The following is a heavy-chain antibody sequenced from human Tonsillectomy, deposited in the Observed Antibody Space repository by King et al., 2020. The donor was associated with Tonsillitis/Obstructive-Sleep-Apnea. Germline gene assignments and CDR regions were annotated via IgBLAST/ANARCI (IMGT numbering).Heavy chain of an antibody. CDR2: IKSKTDGGTI. V-gene: IGHV3-15*01. CDR3: TPLWLRELLCYY. D-gene: IGHD3-10*01. J-gene: IGHJ4*02. Sequence: VQLVESGGGLVKPGGSLRLSCAASGFTFSNAWMSWFRQAPGKGLEWVGRIKSKTDGGTIDYAAPVKGRFTISRDDSRNTLYLQMSSLKTEDTAVYYCTPLWLRELLCYYWGEGTLVTVSP. CDR1: GFTFSNAW.